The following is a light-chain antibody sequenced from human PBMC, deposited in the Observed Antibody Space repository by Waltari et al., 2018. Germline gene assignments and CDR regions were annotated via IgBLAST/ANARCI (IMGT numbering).Light chain of an antibody. Sequence: TVLTQSPGTLSLSPGERAPLPCRASQSLGGNYLVWYQHKPGQPPRLLIYGVSRRATGVPDRFSGSGSGTDFTLTISRLEPEDFAVYYCYHHDYSLTFGGGTKVEIK. CDR2: GVS. CDR3: YHHDYSLT. V-gene: IGKV3-20*01. CDR1: QSLGGNY. J-gene: IGKJ4*01.